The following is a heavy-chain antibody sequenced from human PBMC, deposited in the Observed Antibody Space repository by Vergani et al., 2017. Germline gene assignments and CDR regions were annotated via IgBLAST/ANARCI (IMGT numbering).Heavy chain of an antibody. V-gene: IGHV4-39*07. CDR3: ARVNSSGHDAFDI. Sequence: QLQLQESGPGLVKPSETLSLTCTVSGDSISSSTYYWGWIRQPPVKGLEWIGSMYYSGSTYYNPALKSRVTISADTSKNQFSLKLSSVTAADTAVYYCARVNSSGHDAFDIWGQGTMVTVSS. J-gene: IGHJ3*02. CDR2: MYYSGST. D-gene: IGHD6-6*01. CDR1: GDSISSSTYY.